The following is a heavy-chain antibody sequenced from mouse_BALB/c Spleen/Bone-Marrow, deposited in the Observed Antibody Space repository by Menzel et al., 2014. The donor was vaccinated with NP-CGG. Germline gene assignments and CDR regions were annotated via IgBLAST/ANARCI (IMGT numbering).Heavy chain of an antibody. CDR1: GYTFTSYT. J-gene: IGHJ3*01. Sequence: QVQLQQPGAQLTRPGASVKMSCKASGYTFTSYTMHWAKQRPGQGLEWIGYINPSSGYTNYNQKFKDKATLTADKSSSTAYMQLSSLTSEDSAVYYCARDWTIPFAYWGQGTLVTVSA. CDR3: ARDWTIPFAY. CDR2: INPSSGYT. D-gene: IGHD1-1*02. V-gene: IGHV1-4*01.